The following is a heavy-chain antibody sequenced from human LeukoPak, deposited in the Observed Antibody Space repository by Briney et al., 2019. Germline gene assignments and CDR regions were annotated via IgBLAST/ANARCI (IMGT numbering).Heavy chain of an antibody. CDR1: GFIFSSFG. D-gene: IGHD4-17*01. V-gene: IGHV3-30*18. Sequence: GGSLRLSCAASGFIFSSFGMHWVRQAPGKGLEWMAVISIDGSNQHYAASVKGRFTISRDNSKNTLHLQMNSLRAEDTAVYYCANGGDYGDATYYFVYWGQGTLVTVSS. CDR2: ISIDGSNQ. CDR3: ANGGDYGDATYYFVY. J-gene: IGHJ4*02.